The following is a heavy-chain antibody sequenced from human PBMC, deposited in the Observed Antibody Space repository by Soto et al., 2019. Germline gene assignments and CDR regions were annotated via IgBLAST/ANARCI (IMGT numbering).Heavy chain of an antibody. J-gene: IGHJ6*02. CDR1: GYTFTSYG. CDR3: ARDPAYYDILTGYYYGMDV. CDR2: ISAYNGNT. Sequence: ASVKVSCKASGYTFTSYGISWVRQAPRQGLEWMGWISAYNGNTNYAQKLQGRVTMTTDTSTSTAYMELRSLRSDDTAVYYCARDPAYYDILTGYYYGMDVWGQGTTVTVSS. V-gene: IGHV1-18*01. D-gene: IGHD3-9*01.